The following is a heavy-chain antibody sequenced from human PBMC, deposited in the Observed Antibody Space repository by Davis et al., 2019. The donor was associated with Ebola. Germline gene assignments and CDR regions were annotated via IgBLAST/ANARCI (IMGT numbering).Heavy chain of an antibody. CDR1: GYTFTGYY. J-gene: IGHJ6*02. CDR3: ARDQQLRDYYYYGMDV. D-gene: IGHD2-2*01. Sequence: GESLKISCKGSGYTFTGYYMHWVRQAPGQGLEWMVWINPNSGGTNYAQKFQGWVTMTRDTSISTAYMELSRLRSDDTAVYYCARDQQLRDYYYYGMDVWGQGTTVTVSS. V-gene: IGHV1-2*04. CDR2: INPNSGGT.